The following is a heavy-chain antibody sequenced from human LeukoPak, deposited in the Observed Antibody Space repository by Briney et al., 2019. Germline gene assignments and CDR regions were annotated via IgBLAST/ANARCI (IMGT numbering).Heavy chain of an antibody. Sequence: PGGSLRLSSAASGFTFSSSWMHWVRQAPGKGLVWVSRINSDGSITTYADSVKGRFTISRDNAKNTLYLQMNSLRAEDTAVYYCARALASAADYWGQGTLVTVSS. V-gene: IGHV3-74*01. D-gene: IGHD3-16*01. CDR3: ARALASAADY. CDR2: INSDGSIT. J-gene: IGHJ4*02. CDR1: GFTFSSSW.